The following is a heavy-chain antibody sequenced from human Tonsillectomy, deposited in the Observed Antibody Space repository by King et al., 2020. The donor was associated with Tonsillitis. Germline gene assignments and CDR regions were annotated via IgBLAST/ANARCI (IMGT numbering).Heavy chain of an antibody. CDR2: INSDGSST. J-gene: IGHJ3*02. CDR1: GFTFSSYW. Sequence: VQLVESGGGLVQPGGSLRLSCAASGFTFSSYWMHCVRQAPGKGLVWVSRINSDGSSTSYADSVKGRFTISRDNAKNTLYLQMNSLRAEDTAVYYCARSDYSKDAFDIWGQGTMVTVSS. V-gene: IGHV3-74*01. D-gene: IGHD4-11*01. CDR3: ARSDYSKDAFDI.